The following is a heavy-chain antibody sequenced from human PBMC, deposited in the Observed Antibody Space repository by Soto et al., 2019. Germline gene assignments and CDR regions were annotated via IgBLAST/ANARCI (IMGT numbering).Heavy chain of an antibody. D-gene: IGHD1-26*01. CDR2: IYHSGST. V-gene: IGHV4-4*02. Sequence: KSSETQSLTCAVSRGSISSSNWWSWVRQPPGKGLEWIGEIYHSGSTNYNPSLKSRVTISVDKSKNQFSLKLSSVTAADTAVYYCARVSGSYYYGMDVWGQRTTVT. CDR3: ARVSGSYYYGMDV. J-gene: IGHJ6*02. CDR1: RGSISSSNW.